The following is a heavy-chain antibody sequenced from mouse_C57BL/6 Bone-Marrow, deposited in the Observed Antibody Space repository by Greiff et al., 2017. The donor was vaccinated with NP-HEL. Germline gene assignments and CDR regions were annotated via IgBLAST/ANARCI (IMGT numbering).Heavy chain of an antibody. J-gene: IGHJ4*01. CDR2: IYPGSGST. Sequence: VQLQQPGAELVKPGASVKMSCKASGYTFTSYWITWVKQRTGQGLEWIGDIYPGSGSTNYNEKFKSKATLTVDTSSSTAYMQISSLTSEDSAVYYCARVPIYDGYDGAMDYWGQGTSVTVSS. CDR3: ARVPIYDGYDGAMDY. CDR1: GYTFTSYW. D-gene: IGHD2-2*01. V-gene: IGHV1-55*01.